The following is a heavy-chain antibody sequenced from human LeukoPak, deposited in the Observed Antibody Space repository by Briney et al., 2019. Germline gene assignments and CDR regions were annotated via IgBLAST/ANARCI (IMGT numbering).Heavy chain of an antibody. CDR2: MYTSGST. D-gene: IGHD3-10*01. Sequence: SETLSLTCTVSGGSISSYYWSWIRQPAGKGLQWIGRMYTSGSTNYNPSLKSRVIVSSDMSKNQFSLMLNSVTAADTAVYYCARDKGQYGSGTRGFTWFDPWGQGTLVTVSS. CDR3: ARDKGQYGSGTRGFTWFDP. V-gene: IGHV4-4*07. CDR1: GGSISSYY. J-gene: IGHJ5*02.